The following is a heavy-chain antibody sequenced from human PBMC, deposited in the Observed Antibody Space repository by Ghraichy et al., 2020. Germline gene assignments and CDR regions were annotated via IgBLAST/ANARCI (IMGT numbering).Heavy chain of an antibody. Sequence: LSLTCAASGFTFSSYAMSWVRQAPGKGLEWVSAISGSGGSTYYADSVKGRFTISRDNSKNTLYLQMNSLRAEDTAVYYCASPLYYDFWSGYQRGGVDYFDYWGQGTLVTVSS. D-gene: IGHD3-3*01. CDR3: ASPLYYDFWSGYQRGGVDYFDY. V-gene: IGHV3-23*01. CDR2: ISGSGGST. CDR1: GFTFSSYA. J-gene: IGHJ4*02.